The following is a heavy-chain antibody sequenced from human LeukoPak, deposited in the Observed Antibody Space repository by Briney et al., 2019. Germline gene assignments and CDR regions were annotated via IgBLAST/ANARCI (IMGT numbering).Heavy chain of an antibody. J-gene: IGHJ5*02. D-gene: IGHD6-13*01. V-gene: IGHV1-69*01. CDR3: ARSGYSSSQSWFDP. Sequence: GSLVKVSCKASGGTFSSYAISWVRQAPGQGLEWMGGIIPIFGTANYAQKFQGRVTITADESTSTAYMELSSLRSEDTAVYYCARSGYSSSQSWFDPWGQGTLVTVSS. CDR2: IIPIFGTA. CDR1: GGTFSSYA.